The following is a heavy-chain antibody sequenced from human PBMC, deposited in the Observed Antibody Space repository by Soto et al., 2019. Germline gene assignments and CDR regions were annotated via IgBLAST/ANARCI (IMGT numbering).Heavy chain of an antibody. J-gene: IGHJ4*02. V-gene: IGHV3-30*18. CDR3: AKDRSPLYCGRSSCHPAGAF. CDR1: GFTFSNYG. CDR2: ISYDGSHK. Sequence: QVQLVESGGGVVQPGRSLRLSCAGSGFTFSNYGLHWVRQAPGKGLEWVAVISYDGSHKYYADSVKGRFTISRDNSNNMLYLQMDSLRAEDTAEYYCAKDRSPLYCGRSSCHPAGAFWGQGTLVTVAS. D-gene: IGHD2-15*01.